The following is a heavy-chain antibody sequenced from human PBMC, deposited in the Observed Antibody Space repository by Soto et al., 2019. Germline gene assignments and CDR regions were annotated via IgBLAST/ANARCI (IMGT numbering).Heavy chain of an antibody. Sequence: LSLTCTVSGGSISSSSYYWGWIRQPPGKGLEWIGSIYYSGSTYYNPSLKSRVTISVDTSKNQFSLKLSSVTAADTAVYYCASTRGDFWSGYWGQGTLVTVSS. CDR1: GGSISSSSYY. D-gene: IGHD3-3*01. CDR2: IYYSGST. J-gene: IGHJ4*02. CDR3: ASTRGDFWSGY. V-gene: IGHV4-39*07.